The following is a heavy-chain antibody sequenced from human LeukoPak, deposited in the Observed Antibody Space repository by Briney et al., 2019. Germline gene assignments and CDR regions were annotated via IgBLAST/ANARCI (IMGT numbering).Heavy chain of an antibody. CDR1: GYTFTSYD. CDR3: ARGDTYYYDSSYPEYFQH. CDR2: MNPNSGNT. D-gene: IGHD3-22*01. J-gene: IGHJ1*01. V-gene: IGHV1-8*01. Sequence: ASVKVSCKASGYTFTSYDINWVRQATGQGLEWMGWMNPNSGNTGYAQKFQGRDTMTRNTSISTAYMELSSLRSEDTAVYCCARGDTYYYDSSYPEYFQHWGQGTLVTVSS.